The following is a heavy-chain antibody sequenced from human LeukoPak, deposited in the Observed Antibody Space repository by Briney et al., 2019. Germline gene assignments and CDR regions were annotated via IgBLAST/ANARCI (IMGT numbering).Heavy chain of an antibody. CDR1: GDSISSRSYY. D-gene: IGHD3/OR15-3a*01. V-gene: IGHV4-39*01. Sequence: SETLSLTCTVSGDSISSRSYYWGWIRQPPGKGLEWIGSIYYSGNTYYNASLKSQVSISIDTSKNQFSLKLTSVTAADTAVYYCARQTGSGLFILPGGQGTLVTVSS. J-gene: IGHJ4*02. CDR3: ARQTGSGLFILP. CDR2: IYYSGNT.